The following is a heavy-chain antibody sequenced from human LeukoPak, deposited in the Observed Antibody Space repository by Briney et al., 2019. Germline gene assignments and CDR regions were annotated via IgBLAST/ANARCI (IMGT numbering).Heavy chain of an antibody. Sequence: APVKVSCKASGSIFTSSGISWVRRAPGQRLEWMGWISAYNGNTNYAQKLQGRVTMTTDTSTSTAYMELRSLRSDDTAVYYCARPGHGMDVWGQGTTVTVSS. V-gene: IGHV1-18*01. CDR1: GSIFTSSG. J-gene: IGHJ6*02. CDR2: ISAYNGNT. CDR3: ARPGHGMDV.